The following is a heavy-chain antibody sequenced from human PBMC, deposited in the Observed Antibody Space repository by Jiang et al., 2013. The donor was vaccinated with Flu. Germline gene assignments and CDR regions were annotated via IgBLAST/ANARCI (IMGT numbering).Heavy chain of an antibody. V-gene: IGHV1-18*01. CDR1: GYTFSSYG. D-gene: IGHD3-22*01. CDR3: TRDRRYYDGSAYSEDDAFDI. J-gene: IGHJ3*02. Sequence: SGAEVKRPGASVKVSCKASGYTFSSYGVTWVRQAPGQGLEWMGWISAYDGSTNFAQKFQGRVSMTTDTSTSTAYMELRSLRSDDTAVYYCTRDRRYYDGSAYSEDDAFDIWGHGTMVTVSS. CDR2: ISAYDGST.